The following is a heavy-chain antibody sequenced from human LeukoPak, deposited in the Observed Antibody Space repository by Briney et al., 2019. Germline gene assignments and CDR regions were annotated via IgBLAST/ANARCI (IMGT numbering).Heavy chain of an antibody. D-gene: IGHD3-9*01. Sequence: PGESLKISCKGSGYSFTNNWIGWVRQMPGKGMEWMGIIYPGDSDTRYRPSFQGQVTISVDKSISTAYLEWNSLKDSDTAIFYCARHYGDYDILAGYYPYGMDVWGQGTTVTVSS. CDR3: ARHYGDYDILAGYYPYGMDV. V-gene: IGHV5-51*01. CDR2: IYPGDSDT. CDR1: GYSFTNNW. J-gene: IGHJ6*02.